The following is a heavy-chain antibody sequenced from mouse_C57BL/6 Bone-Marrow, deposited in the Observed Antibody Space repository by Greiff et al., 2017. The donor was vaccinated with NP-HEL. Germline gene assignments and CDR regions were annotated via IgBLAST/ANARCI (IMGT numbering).Heavy chain of an antibody. J-gene: IGHJ2*01. CDR3: ARGDYDVGRDY. CDR2: ILPGSGST. D-gene: IGHD2-4*01. V-gene: IGHV1-9*01. Sequence: QVQLQQPGAELVKPGASVKVSCKASGYTFTSYWMHWVKQRPGQGLEWIGEILPGSGSTNYNEKFKGKATFTADTSSNTAYMQLSSLTTEDSAIYYCARGDYDVGRDYWGQGTTLTVSS. CDR1: GYTFTSYW.